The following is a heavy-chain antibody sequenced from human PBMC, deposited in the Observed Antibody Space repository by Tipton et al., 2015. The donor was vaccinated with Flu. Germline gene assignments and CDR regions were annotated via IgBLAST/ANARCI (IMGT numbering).Heavy chain of an antibody. CDR2: IYSGGST. V-gene: IGHV3-53*01. CDR3: ARDVVEYCRGGSCFGGAY. Sequence: AASGVTVNSNYMTWVRQAPGKGLEWVSLIYSGGSTYYADSVKGRFTISRDNSKNTLYLQMNSLRAEDTAVYYCARDVVEYCRGGSCFGGAYWGQGTLVTVSS. J-gene: IGHJ4*02. CDR1: GVTVNSNY. D-gene: IGHD2-15*01.